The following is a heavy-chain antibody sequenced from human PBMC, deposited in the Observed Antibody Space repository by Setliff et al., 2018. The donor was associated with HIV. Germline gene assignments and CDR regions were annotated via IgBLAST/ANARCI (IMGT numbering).Heavy chain of an antibody. J-gene: IGHJ1*01. CDR1: GFTFSSYA. Sequence: GGSLRLSCAASGFTFSSYAMQWVRQAPGKGLEWVAVVSSDGKTRFYAESVKGRFTISRDNSKNTVSLQMDSLRVEDTAVYYCAGEETNRGELHDWGQGTLVTVSS. CDR3: AGEETNRGELHD. CDR2: VSSDGKTR. V-gene: IGHV3-30*04. D-gene: IGHD1-7*01.